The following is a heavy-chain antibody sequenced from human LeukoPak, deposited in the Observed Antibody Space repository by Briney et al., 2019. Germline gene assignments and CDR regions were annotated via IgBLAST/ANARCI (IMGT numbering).Heavy chain of an antibody. D-gene: IGHD3-10*01. CDR2: ISGSGGST. CDR3: ARGLYRELLHYRLHYFDY. CDR1: GFTFSSYG. Sequence: GGSLRLSCAASGFTFSSYGMSWVRQAPGKGLEWVSAISGSGGSTYYADSVKGRFTISRDNSKNTLYLQMNSLRSEDTAVYYCARGLYRELLHYRLHYFDYWGQGTLVTVSS. J-gene: IGHJ4*02. V-gene: IGHV3-23*01.